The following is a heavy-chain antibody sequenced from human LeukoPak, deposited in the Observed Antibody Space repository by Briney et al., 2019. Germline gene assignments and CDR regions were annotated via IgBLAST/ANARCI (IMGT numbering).Heavy chain of an antibody. CDR3: AREIGQQLPRGFDY. D-gene: IGHD6-13*01. V-gene: IGHV3-48*01. CDR1: GFTFSSYS. J-gene: IGHJ4*02. Sequence: PGGSLRLSCAAYGFTFSSYSINWVRQAPGKGLEWVSYISGSGSSIYYADSVKGRFTISRDNSKNTLYLQMNSLRAEDTAVYYCAREIGQQLPRGFDYWGQGTLVTVSS. CDR2: ISGSGSSI.